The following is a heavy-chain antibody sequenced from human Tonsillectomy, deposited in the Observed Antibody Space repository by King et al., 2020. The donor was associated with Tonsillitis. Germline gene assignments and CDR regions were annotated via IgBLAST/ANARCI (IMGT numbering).Heavy chain of an antibody. Sequence: QLQESGPGLVKPSETLSLTCTVSGGSINSYFWTWIRQPPGKGLEWIGYIDYSGATKYHTGTTTYNPSLKSRVTISVDTSKNQFSLKLKSVTAADTAVYYCATNSSNRYYFDHWGQGTLVSVSS. J-gene: IGHJ4*02. CDR1: GGSINSYF. CDR2: IDYSGATKYHTGTT. V-gene: IGHV4-59*01. D-gene: IGHD6-19*01. CDR3: ATNSSNRYYFDH.